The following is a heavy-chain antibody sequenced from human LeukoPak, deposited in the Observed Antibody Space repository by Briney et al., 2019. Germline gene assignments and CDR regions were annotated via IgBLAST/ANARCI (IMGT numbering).Heavy chain of an antibody. CDR1: GYSLSEFS. Sequence: ASVKVSCKLSGYSLSEFSMHWVRQAPGKGLEWMGGFDPENGKRIYAQNFQGRVTMTEDTSIDTGYMELRSPTFEDTAVYYCATHASASLDAFDVWGQGTMVTVSS. CDR3: ATHASASLDAFDV. D-gene: IGHD3-10*01. V-gene: IGHV1-24*01. CDR2: FDPENGKR. J-gene: IGHJ3*01.